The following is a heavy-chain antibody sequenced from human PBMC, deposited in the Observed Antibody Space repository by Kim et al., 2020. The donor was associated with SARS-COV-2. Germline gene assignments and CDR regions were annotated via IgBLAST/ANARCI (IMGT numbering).Heavy chain of an antibody. V-gene: IGHV3-48*02. CDR2: ISSSSSTI. Sequence: GGSLRLSCAASGFTFSSYSMNWVRQAPGKGLEWVSYISSSSSTIYYADSVKGRFTISRDNAKNSLYLQMNSLRDEDTAVYYCARDPADSSSWYPYYYGMGVWGKGTTVTISA. CDR1: GFTFSSYS. CDR3: ARDPADSSSWYPYYYGMGV. J-gene: IGHJ6*04. D-gene: IGHD6-13*01.